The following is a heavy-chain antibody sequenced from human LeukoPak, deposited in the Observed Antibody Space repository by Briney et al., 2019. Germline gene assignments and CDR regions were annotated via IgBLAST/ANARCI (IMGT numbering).Heavy chain of an antibody. D-gene: IGHD5-18*01. V-gene: IGHV3-33*01. CDR2: IWYDGSNK. Sequence: PGRSLRLSCAASGFTFSSYGMHWVRQAPGKGLEWVAVIWYDGSNKYYADSVKGRFTISRDNSKNTLYLQMNSLRAEDTAVYYCARVPVRGYSYGYNWFDPWGQGTLVTVSS. CDR1: GFTFSSYG. CDR3: ARVPVRGYSYGYNWFDP. J-gene: IGHJ5*02.